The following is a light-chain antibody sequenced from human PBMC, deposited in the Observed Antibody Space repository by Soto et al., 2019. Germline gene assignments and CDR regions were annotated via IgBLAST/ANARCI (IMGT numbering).Light chain of an antibody. Sequence: DIQMTQSPSSLSASVGDRVTITCRASQSISSYLNWYQQKPGKAPKLLIYAASSLQSGVPSRFSGSGSGTDFTLTISSLQPEDFATYYCQQSYSTLWTVGQGTTVDSK. CDR2: AAS. CDR1: QSISSY. V-gene: IGKV1-39*01. CDR3: QQSYSTLWT. J-gene: IGKJ1*01.